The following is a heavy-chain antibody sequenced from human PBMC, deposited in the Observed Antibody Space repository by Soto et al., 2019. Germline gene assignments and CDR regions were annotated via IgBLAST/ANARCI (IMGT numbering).Heavy chain of an antibody. J-gene: IGHJ4*02. Sequence: GESLKISCKGSGYSFTSYWIGWVRQMPGKGLEWMGIIYPGDSDTRYSPSFQGQVTISADKSISTAYLQWSSLKASDTAMYYCARHAGCSGGSCSLGDLNDYWGQGTLVTVSS. CDR1: GYSFTSYW. CDR2: IYPGDSDT. CDR3: ARHAGCSGGSCSLGDLNDY. D-gene: IGHD2-15*01. V-gene: IGHV5-51*01.